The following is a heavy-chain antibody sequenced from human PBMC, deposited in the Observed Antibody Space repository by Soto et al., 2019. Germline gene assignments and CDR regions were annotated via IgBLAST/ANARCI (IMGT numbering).Heavy chain of an antibody. CDR2: ISSSSSYI. V-gene: IGHV3-21*01. Sequence: EVQLVESGGGLVKPGGSLRLSCAASGFTFSSYSMNWVRQAPGKGLEWVSSISSSSSYIYYADSVKGRFTISRDNAKNSLYLQMNSLRAEDTAVYYCARVYGSGSYWVGRLDYWGQGTLVTVSS. D-gene: IGHD3-10*01. CDR1: GFTFSSYS. CDR3: ARVYGSGSYWVGRLDY. J-gene: IGHJ4*02.